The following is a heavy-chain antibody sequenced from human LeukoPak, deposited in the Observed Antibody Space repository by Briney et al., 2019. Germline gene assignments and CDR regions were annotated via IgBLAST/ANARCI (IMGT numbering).Heavy chain of an antibody. CDR3: ARGLEYSSSLGYAFDI. V-gene: IGHV4-34*01. Sequence: AETLSLTCAVYGGSFSGYYWRWLRQPPGKGLEWIGEINHSGSTNYNPSLKSRVTISVDTSKDQFSLKLSSVTAADTAVYYCARGLEYSSSLGYAFDIWGQGTMVTVSS. J-gene: IGHJ3*02. CDR1: GGSFSGYY. D-gene: IGHD6-6*01. CDR2: INHSGST.